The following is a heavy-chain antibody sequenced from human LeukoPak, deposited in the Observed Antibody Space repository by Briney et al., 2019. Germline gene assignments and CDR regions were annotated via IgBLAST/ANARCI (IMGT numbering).Heavy chain of an antibody. D-gene: IGHD6-19*01. CDR1: GGSFSGYY. CDR3: ARVGGGSSGWFSYMDV. J-gene: IGHJ6*03. CDR2: INHSGST. V-gene: IGHV4-34*01. Sequence: SETLSLTCAVYGGSFSGYYWSWIRQPPGKGLEWIGEINHSGSTNYNPSLKSRVTISVDTSKNQFSLTLRSVTAADTAVYYCARVGGGSSGWFSYMDVWGKGTTVTVSS.